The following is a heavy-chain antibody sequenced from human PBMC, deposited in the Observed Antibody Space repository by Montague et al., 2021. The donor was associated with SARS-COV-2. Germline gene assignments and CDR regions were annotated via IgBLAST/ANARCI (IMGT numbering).Heavy chain of an antibody. CDR3: ARGGLAGGNYDIWSFSYTSPLDY. V-gene: IGHV4-34*01. D-gene: IGHD3-3*01. J-gene: IGHJ4*02. Sequence: SETLSLTCAVYGGSFSAHSWSWIRQSPGKGLEWIGEINHRGSTTYMSSLTSRVTMSVDTSKNQFSLKMSSVTAADTAIYYCARGGLAGGNYDIWSFSYTSPLDYWGQGTQVTVSS. CDR1: GGSFSAHS. CDR2: INHRGST.